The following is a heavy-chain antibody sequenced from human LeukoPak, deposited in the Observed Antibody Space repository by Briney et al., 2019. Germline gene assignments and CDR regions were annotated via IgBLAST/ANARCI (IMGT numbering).Heavy chain of an antibody. D-gene: IGHD6-19*01. CDR3: ASGSGFFDY. V-gene: IGHV3-30*04. CDR2: ISYDGSNK. J-gene: IGHJ4*02. Sequence: GRSLRLSCAASGFTFSSYAMHWVRQAPGKGLEWVAVISYDGSNKYYADSVKGRFTISRDNSKNTLYLQMNSLRAEDTAVYCCASGSGFFDYWGQGTLVTVSS. CDR1: GFTFSSYA.